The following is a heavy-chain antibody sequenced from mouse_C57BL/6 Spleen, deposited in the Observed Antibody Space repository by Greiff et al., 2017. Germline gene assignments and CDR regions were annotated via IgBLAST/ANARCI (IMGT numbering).Heavy chain of an antibody. CDR2: IYPGSGNT. CDR3: ASRGFYGSLDY. V-gene: IGHV1-76*01. Sequence: VQLQQSGAELVRPGASVKLSCKASGYTFTDYYINWVKQRPGQGLEWIARIYPGSGNTYYNEKFKGKATLTAEKSSSTAYMQLSSLTSEDSAVYCCASRGFYGSLDYWGQGTTLTVSS. D-gene: IGHD1-1*01. CDR1: GYTFTDYY. J-gene: IGHJ2*01.